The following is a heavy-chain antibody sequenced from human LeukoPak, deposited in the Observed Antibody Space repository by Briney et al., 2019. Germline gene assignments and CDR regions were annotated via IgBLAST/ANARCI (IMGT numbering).Heavy chain of an antibody. V-gene: IGHV3-21*01. CDR2: ISSSSSYI. CDR1: GFTFSSYS. D-gene: IGHD3-3*01. Sequence: GGSLRLSCAASGFTFSSYSMNWVRQAPGKGLEWVSSISSSSSYIYYADSVKGRFTISRDNAKNSLYLQMNSLRAEDAAVYYCASRLDYDFWSGYYTPFDYWGQGTLVTVSS. CDR3: ASRLDYDFWSGYYTPFDY. J-gene: IGHJ4*02.